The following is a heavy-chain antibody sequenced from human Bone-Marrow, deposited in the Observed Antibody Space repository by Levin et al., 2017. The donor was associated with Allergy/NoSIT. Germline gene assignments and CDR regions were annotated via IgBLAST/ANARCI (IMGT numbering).Heavy chain of an antibody. Sequence: GASVKVSCKASGYTFTGYYMHWVRQAPGQGLEWMGWINPNSGGTNYAQKFQGWVTMTRDTSISTAYMELSRLRSDDTAVYYCARDLNPVRVGRGYTLGYCSSTSCYPYGPFDYWGQGTLVTVSS. CDR2: INPNSGGT. J-gene: IGHJ4*02. V-gene: IGHV1-2*04. CDR3: ARDLNPVRVGRGYTLGYCSSTSCYPYGPFDY. CDR1: GYTFTGYY. D-gene: IGHD2-2*01.